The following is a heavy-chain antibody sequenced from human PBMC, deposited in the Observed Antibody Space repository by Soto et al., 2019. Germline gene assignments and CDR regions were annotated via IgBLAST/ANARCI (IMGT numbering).Heavy chain of an antibody. CDR3: ARYYYDSSGYWYFDL. Sequence: QVQLVQYGAEVKKPGASVKVSCKASGYTFTSYAMHWVRQAPGQRLEWMGWINAGNGNTKYSQKFQGRVTITRDTSASTAYMELSSLRSEDTAVYYCARYYYDSSGYWYFDLWGRGTLVTVSS. J-gene: IGHJ2*01. CDR1: GYTFTSYA. CDR2: INAGNGNT. D-gene: IGHD3-22*01. V-gene: IGHV1-3*01.